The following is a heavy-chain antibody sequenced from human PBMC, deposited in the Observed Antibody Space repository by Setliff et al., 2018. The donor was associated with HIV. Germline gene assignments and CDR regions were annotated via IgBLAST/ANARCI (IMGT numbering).Heavy chain of an antibody. Sequence: PSETLSLTCTVSGDSISSGVYYWSWIRQYPGKGLEWIGYIYYSGSTNYNPSLKSRITISVDTSKNQMSLNMSSTTAADTAVYYCARHHYDVLSGYYTLKYWGQGMLVTVSS. J-gene: IGHJ4*02. V-gene: IGHV4-61*08. D-gene: IGHD3-3*01. CDR3: ARHHYDVLSGYYTLKY. CDR1: GDSISSGVYY. CDR2: IYYSGST.